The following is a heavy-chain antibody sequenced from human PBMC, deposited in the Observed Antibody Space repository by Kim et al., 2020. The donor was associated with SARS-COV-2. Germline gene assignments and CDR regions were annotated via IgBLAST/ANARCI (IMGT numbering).Heavy chain of an antibody. V-gene: IGHV3-7*03. D-gene: IGHD6-13*01. CDR3: VRDPGAGGR. J-gene: IGHJ4*02. CDR2: IKQDRSEK. Sequence: GGSLRLSCVTSGFTFNNFWMNWVRQAPGKGLEWVANIKQDRSEKYYVDSVKGRFTISRDNAKNSLYLQMNSLRVEDTAIYYCVRDPGAGGRWGQGTLVTVSS. CDR1: GFTFNNFW.